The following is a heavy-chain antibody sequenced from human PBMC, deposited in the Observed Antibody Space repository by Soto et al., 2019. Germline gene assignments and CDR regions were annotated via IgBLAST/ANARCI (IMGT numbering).Heavy chain of an antibody. V-gene: IGHV3-48*03. CDR1: GFTFSSYE. CDR3: ARDSAHYYGSGTPDYFDY. Sequence: PGGSLRLSCAASGFTFSSYEMNWVRQAPGKGLEWVSYISSSGSTIYYADSVKGRFTISRDNAKTSLYLQMNSLRAEDTAVYYCARDSAHYYGSGTPDYFDYWGQGTLVTVSS. CDR2: ISSSGSTI. J-gene: IGHJ4*02. D-gene: IGHD3-10*01.